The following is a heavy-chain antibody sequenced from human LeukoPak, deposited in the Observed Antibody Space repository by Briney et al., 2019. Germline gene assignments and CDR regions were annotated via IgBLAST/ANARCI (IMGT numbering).Heavy chain of an antibody. D-gene: IGHD6-13*01. CDR1: GGSISSSSYY. CDR2: IYYSGST. J-gene: IGHJ4*02. CDR3: ARVRAAAVVDY. Sequence: SETLSLTCTVSGGSISSSSYYWGWIRQPPGKGLEWIGSIYYSGSTYYNPSLKSRVTISVDTSKNQFSLKLSSVTAADTAVYHCARVRAAAVVDYWGQGTLVTVSS. V-gene: IGHV4-39*07.